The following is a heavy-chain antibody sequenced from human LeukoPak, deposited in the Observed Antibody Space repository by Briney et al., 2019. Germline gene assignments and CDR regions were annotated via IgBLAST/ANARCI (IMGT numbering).Heavy chain of an antibody. Sequence: SETLSLTCAVSGYSINSACYWGWIRQPPGKGLEWIGSMYHSGITYYNPSLKSRVTISVDTSKNQFSLKLNSVTAADTAVYYCARLTPGKNWFDPWGQGTLVTVSS. J-gene: IGHJ5*02. V-gene: IGHV4-38-2*01. D-gene: IGHD3-10*01. CDR3: ARLTPGKNWFDP. CDR1: GYSINSACY. CDR2: MYHSGIT.